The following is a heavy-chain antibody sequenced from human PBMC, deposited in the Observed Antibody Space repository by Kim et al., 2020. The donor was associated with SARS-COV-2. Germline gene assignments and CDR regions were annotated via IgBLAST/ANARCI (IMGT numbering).Heavy chain of an antibody. CDR1: GDSVSSNSAA. V-gene: IGHV6-1*01. CDR3: ARVGYCSSTSCYRVDY. CDR2: TYYRSKWYN. J-gene: IGHJ4*02. Sequence: SQTLSLTCAISGDSVSSNSAAWNWIRQSPSRGLEWLGGTYYRSKWYNDYAVSVKSRITINPDTSKNQFSLQLNSVTPEDTAVYYCARVGYCSSTSCYRVDYWGQGTLVTVSS. D-gene: IGHD2-2*03.